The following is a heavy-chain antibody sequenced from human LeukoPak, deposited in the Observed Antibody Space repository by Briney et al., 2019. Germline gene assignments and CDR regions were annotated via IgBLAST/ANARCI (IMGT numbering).Heavy chain of an antibody. V-gene: IGHV3-23*01. CDR1: GFTFSSYA. J-gene: IGHJ3*02. CDR2: ISGSGGST. CDR3: ARGGKAAAADVLDI. D-gene: IGHD6-13*01. Sequence: GGSLRLSCAASGFTFSSYAMSWVRQAPGKGLEWVSAISGSGGSTYYADSVKGRFTISRDNAKSSLYLQMNSLRPGDTAVYYCARGGKAAAADVLDIWGQGTMVTVSS.